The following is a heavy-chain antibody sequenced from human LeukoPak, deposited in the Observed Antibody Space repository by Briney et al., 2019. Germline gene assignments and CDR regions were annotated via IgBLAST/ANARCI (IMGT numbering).Heavy chain of an antibody. Sequence: GESLQISCQGSGYSFTIYWIAWVRQMPGKGLEWMGIIYPGDSDTRYSPSFQGQVNMSVDKSISTAYLQWSSLKASDTAMYYCARRDRYGFDYWGQGTLVTVSS. CDR2: IYPGDSDT. D-gene: IGHD5-18*01. J-gene: IGHJ4*02. CDR1: GYSFTIYW. CDR3: ARRDRYGFDY. V-gene: IGHV5-51*01.